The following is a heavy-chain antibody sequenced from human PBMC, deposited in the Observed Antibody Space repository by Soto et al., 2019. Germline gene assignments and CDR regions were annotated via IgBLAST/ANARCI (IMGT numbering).Heavy chain of an antibody. V-gene: IGHV1-18*01. Sequence: ASVKVSCKASGYTFTSYGISWVRQAPGQGLEWMGWISAYNGNTNYAQKLQGRVTMTTDTSTSTAYMELRSLRSDDTAVYYCARWGYYYDSSGYYWGNAFDIWGQGTMVTVSS. CDR2: ISAYNGNT. D-gene: IGHD3-22*01. CDR1: GYTFTSYG. J-gene: IGHJ3*02. CDR3: ARWGYYYDSSGYYWGNAFDI.